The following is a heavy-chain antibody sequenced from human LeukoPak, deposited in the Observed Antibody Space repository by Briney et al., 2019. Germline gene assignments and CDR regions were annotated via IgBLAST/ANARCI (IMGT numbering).Heavy chain of an antibody. CDR1: GLTFSTNS. D-gene: IGHD3-10*01. Sequence: GGSPRLSCAAAGLTFSTNSMNWVRQAPGKGLEWVSAISGSGGSTYYADSVKGRFTISRDNSKNTLYLQMNSLRAEDTAVYYCAKSPGELLLTVLLDYWGQGTLVTVSS. CDR2: ISGSGGST. V-gene: IGHV3-23*01. CDR3: AKSPGELLLTVLLDY. J-gene: IGHJ4*02.